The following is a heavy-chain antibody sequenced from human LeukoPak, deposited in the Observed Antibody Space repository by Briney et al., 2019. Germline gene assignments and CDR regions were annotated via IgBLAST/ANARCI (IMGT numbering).Heavy chain of an antibody. CDR3: ARLGSVGYYNYQYMDI. CDR2: INDIGST. V-gene: IGHV4-34*01. Sequence: SETLSLTCAVYGGSFSGYYWSWIRQPPGKGLEWIGEINDIGSTNYDPSLRSRVTISVDTSKNQFSLSLTSATAADTAVYFCARLGSVGYYNYQYMDIWGNGTTVTVSS. J-gene: IGHJ6*03. CDR1: GGSFSGYY. D-gene: IGHD3-10*01.